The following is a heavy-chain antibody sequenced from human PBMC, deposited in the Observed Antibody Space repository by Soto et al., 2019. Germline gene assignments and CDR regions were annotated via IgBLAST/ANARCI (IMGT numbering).Heavy chain of an antibody. V-gene: IGHV3-72*01. Sequence: EVQLVESGGGLVQPGGSLRLSCAASGFTSSDHYMDWVRQATGKGLEWVGRIRNKVNSYTTEYAASVKGRFTVSRDDSKNSVYLQMNSLKTEDPAVYYCARHIPYHGKDVWGQGTTVTVSS. CDR1: GFTSSDHY. CDR3: ARHIPYHGKDV. D-gene: IGHD2-21*01. J-gene: IGHJ6*02. CDR2: IRNKVNSYTT.